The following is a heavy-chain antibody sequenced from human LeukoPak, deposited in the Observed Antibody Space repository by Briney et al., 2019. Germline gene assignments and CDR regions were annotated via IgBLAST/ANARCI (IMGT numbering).Heavy chain of an antibody. Sequence: PSETLSLTCTVSGGSISSHYWSWIRQPPGKGLEWIGYIYYSGSTNYNPSLKSRVTISVDTSKNQFSLKLSSVTAADTAVYYCARWALVVVAANYFDYWGQGTLVTVSS. J-gene: IGHJ4*02. CDR1: GGSISSHY. V-gene: IGHV4-59*11. CDR2: IYYSGST. CDR3: ARWALVVVAANYFDY. D-gene: IGHD2-15*01.